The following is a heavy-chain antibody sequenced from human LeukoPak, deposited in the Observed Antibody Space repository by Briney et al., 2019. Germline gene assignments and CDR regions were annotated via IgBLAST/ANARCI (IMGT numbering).Heavy chain of an antibody. Sequence: GGSLRLSCAASGFTFSSYAMSWVRQAPGKGLEWVSSISGSGDSTYYADSVKGRFTISRDNSKNTRYLQMNRLRAEDTAVYYCAKVDDSSGYGYYYGMDVWGQGTTVTVSS. V-gene: IGHV3-23*01. CDR3: AKVDDSSGYGYYYGMDV. J-gene: IGHJ6*02. CDR1: GFTFSSYA. CDR2: ISGSGDST. D-gene: IGHD3-22*01.